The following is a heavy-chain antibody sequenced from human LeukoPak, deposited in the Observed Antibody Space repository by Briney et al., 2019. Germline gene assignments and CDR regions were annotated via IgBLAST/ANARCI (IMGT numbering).Heavy chain of an antibody. CDR2: IKQDGSEK. V-gene: IGHV3-7*01. D-gene: IGHD6-19*01. CDR1: GFTFSHYW. CDR3: ARDSSQWLVT. J-gene: IGHJ4*02. Sequence: PGGSLRLSCAASGFTFSHYWMSWVRQAPGKGLEWVANIKQDGSEKYYVDSVKGRFTISRDDAKNSLYLQMNSLRAEDTAVYYCARDSSQWLVTWGQGTLVTVPS.